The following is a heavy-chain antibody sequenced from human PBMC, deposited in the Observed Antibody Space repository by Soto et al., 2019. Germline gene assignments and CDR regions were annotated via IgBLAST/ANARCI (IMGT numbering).Heavy chain of an antibody. V-gene: IGHV3-23*01. D-gene: IGHD2-15*01. CDR3: AKDTLVPGVVAARYFDY. CDR1: GFTFSSYA. CDR2: IIGSGGST. Sequence: EVQLLESGGGLVQPGGSLRLSCAASGFTFSSYAMSWVRQAPGKGLEWVSAIIGSGGSTYYADSVKGRFTISRDNTKNQLYLQINSLRAEDTAVYYCAKDTLVPGVVAARYFDYWGQGTLVTVSS. J-gene: IGHJ4*02.